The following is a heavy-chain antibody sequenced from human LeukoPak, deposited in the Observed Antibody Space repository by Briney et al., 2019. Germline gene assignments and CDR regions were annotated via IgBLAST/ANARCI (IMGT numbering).Heavy chain of an antibody. CDR3: ARSSLTYCSSTSCSETFDY. CDR1: GGSFSGYY. V-gene: IGHV4-34*01. CDR2: INHSGST. J-gene: IGHJ4*02. Sequence: PSETLSLICAVYGGSFSGYYWSWIRQPPGKGLEWIGEINHSGSTNYNPSLKSRVTISVDTSKNQFSLKLSSVTAADTAVYYCARSSLTYCSSTSCSETFDYWGQGTLVTVSS. D-gene: IGHD2-2*01.